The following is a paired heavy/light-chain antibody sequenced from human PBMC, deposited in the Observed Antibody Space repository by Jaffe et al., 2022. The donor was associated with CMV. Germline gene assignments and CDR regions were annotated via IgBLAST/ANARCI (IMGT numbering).Light chain of an antibody. J-gene: IGLJ3*02. CDR2: DVS. Sequence: QSALTQPRSVSGSPGQSVTISCTGTSSDVGGYNYVSWYQQYPGKAPKLMIFDVSQRPSGVPDRFSGSKSANTASLTISGLQAEDEADYYCCSYAGIYTYWVFGGGTKLTVL. CDR3: CSYAGIYTYWV. V-gene: IGLV2-11*01. CDR1: SSDVGGYNY.
Heavy chain of an antibody. CDR1: GYTFTSYG. Sequence: QVRLVQSGAEVKTPGASVKVSCKASGYTFTSYGINWVRQAPGQGLEWMGWISPYNGNTNYAQKVQGRVTMTTDTSTSTAYMELRNLRSDDTAVYYCAKEGRYSYGLYYFDYWGQGTLVTVSS. CDR2: ISPYNGNT. CDR3: AKEGRYSYGLYYFDY. D-gene: IGHD5-18*01. V-gene: IGHV1-18*04. J-gene: IGHJ4*02.